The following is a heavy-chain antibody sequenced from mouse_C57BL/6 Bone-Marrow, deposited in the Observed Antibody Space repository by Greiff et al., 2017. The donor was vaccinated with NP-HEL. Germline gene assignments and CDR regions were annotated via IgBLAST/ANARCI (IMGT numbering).Heavy chain of an antibody. CDR1: GYSITSGYY. J-gene: IGHJ2*01. V-gene: IGHV3-6*01. CDR2: ISYDGSN. Sequence: EVQVVESGPGLVKPSQSLSLTCSVTGYSITSGYYWNWIRQFPGNKLEWMGYISYDGSNNYNPSLKNRISITRDTSKNQFFLKLNSVTTEDTATYYCASERVLPFDYWGQGTTLTVSS. D-gene: IGHD1-1*01. CDR3: ASERVLPFDY.